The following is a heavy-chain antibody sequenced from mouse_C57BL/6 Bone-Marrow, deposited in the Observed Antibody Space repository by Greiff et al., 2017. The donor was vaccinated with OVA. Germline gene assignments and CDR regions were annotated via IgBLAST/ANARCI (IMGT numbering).Heavy chain of an antibody. CDR3: AREEGRVCFDY. CDR2: IDPSDSYT. D-gene: IGHD1-1*01. J-gene: IGHJ2*01. Sequence: QVQLQQPGAELVMPGASVKLSCKASGYTFTSYWMHWVKQRPGQGLEWIGEIDPSDSYTNYNQKFKGKSTLTVDKSSSTAYMQLSSLTSEDSAVYDCAREEGRVCFDYWGQGTTLTVSS. CDR1: GYTFTSYW. V-gene: IGHV1-69*01.